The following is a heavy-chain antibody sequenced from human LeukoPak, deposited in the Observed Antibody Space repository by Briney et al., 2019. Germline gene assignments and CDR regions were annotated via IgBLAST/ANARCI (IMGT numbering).Heavy chain of an antibody. CDR3: TTVDLNSGSYYVDY. D-gene: IGHD1-26*01. V-gene: IGHV3-15*01. CDR2: IKSKTDGGTT. J-gene: IGHJ4*02. CDR1: GFTFSNAW. Sequence: GGSLRLSCAASGFTFSNAWMSWVRQAPGKGLEWVGRIKSKTDGGTTDYAAPVKGRFTISRDDSKNTLYLQMNSLKTEDTAVYYCTTVDLNSGSYYVDYWGQGTLVTVSS.